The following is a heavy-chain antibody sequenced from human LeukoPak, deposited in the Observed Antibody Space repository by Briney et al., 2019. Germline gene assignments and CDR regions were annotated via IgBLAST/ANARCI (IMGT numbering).Heavy chain of an antibody. D-gene: IGHD2-2*01. CDR3: ARELGYCSSTSCSAFDY. CDR2: ISGSGGST. V-gene: IGHV3-23*01. J-gene: IGHJ4*02. CDR1: GFTFSNYA. Sequence: PGGSLRLSCAASGFTFSNYAMSWVRQAPGKGLEWVSAISGSGGSTYYADSVKGRFTISRDNSKNTLYLQMNSLRAEDTAVYYCARELGYCSSTSCSAFDYWGQGTLVTVSS.